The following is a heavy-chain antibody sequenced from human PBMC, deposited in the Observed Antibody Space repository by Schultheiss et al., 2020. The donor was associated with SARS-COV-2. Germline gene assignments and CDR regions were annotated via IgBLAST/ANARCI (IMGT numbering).Heavy chain of an antibody. CDR2: IYYSGST. V-gene: IGHV4-61*01. CDR1: GGSVSSGSYY. Sequence: GSLRLSCTVSGGSVSSGSYYWIWVRQPPGKALEWIGYIYYSGSTYYNPSLKSRVTISVDRSKNQFSLKLSSVTAADTAVYYCARAAAYVGGWFDPWGQGTLVTVSS. J-gene: IGHJ5*02. D-gene: IGHD6-13*01. CDR3: ARAAAYVGGWFDP.